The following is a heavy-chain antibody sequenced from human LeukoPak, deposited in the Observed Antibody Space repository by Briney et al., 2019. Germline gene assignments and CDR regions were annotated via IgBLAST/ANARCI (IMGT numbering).Heavy chain of an antibody. CDR3: ARGVPYGPSYEFFDY. CDR2: LYYSGST. V-gene: IGHV4-59*01. D-gene: IGHD3-10*01. J-gene: IGHJ4*02. Sequence: ETLSLTCTVSGGSITNYYWSWIRQPPGKGLECIGYLYYSGSTNYNPSLKSRVTISLHTSKNQFSLKLNSVTAADTAVYYCARGVPYGPSYEFFDYWGQGTLVTVSS. CDR1: GGSITNYY.